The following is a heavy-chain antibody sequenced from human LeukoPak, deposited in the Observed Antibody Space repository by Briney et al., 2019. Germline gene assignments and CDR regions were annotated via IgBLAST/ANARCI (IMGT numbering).Heavy chain of an antibody. J-gene: IGHJ4*02. D-gene: IGHD2-15*01. CDR3: AKPTRGSGGSFLIDY. CDR1: GFSFSNYG. V-gene: IGHV3-33*06. Sequence: GGSLRLSCATSGFSFSNYGMHWVRQAPGKGLERVAGIWNDGTYKYYADSVKGRFTISRDNSKNTLYLQMNSLRAEDTAVYYCAKPTRGSGGSFLIDYWGQGTLVTVSS. CDR2: IWNDGTYK.